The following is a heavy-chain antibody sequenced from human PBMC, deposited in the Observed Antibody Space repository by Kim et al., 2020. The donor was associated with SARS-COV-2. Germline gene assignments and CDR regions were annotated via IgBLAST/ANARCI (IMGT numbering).Heavy chain of an antibody. D-gene: IGHD2-8*01. CDR3: AKDGVNWGRRHFDH. J-gene: IGHJ4*02. CDR1: GFTFDDYA. CDR2: ISWDSSDI. V-gene: IGHV3-9*01. Sequence: GGSLRLSCAASGFTFDDYAMHWVRQAPGKGLEWVSGISWDSSDILYADSVKGRFTISRDNARNSLYLEINSLRAEDTAVYYCAKDGVNWGRRHFDHWGQGTLVTVSS.